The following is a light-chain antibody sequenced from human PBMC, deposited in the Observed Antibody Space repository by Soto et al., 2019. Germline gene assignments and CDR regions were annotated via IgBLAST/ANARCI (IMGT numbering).Light chain of an antibody. CDR1: SNDIGGYNY. Sequence: QSALTQPASVSGSPGQSITIPCTGSSNDIGGYNYVSWYQQHRGRAPKLVIYKVSDRPSGVSTRFSASKSGNTASLTISGLQAEDEADYYCSSYSTTTTPQWVFGGGTKLTVL. CDR3: SSYSTTTTPQWV. J-gene: IGLJ3*02. V-gene: IGLV2-14*01. CDR2: KVS.